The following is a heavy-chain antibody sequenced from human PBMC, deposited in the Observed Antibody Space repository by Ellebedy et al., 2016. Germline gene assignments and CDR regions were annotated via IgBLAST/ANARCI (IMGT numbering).Heavy chain of an antibody. CDR3: ASSNGHGFDI. J-gene: IGHJ3*02. V-gene: IGHV3-74*01. CDR2: INGDGSST. Sequence: GESLKISXAASGFAFNTYWMHWVRQVPAKGLEWVSHINGDGSSTTYADSVKGRFTISRDNAKNTLYLQMNSLRAEDTAVYYCASSNGHGFDIWGQGTMVTVSS. D-gene: IGHD2-8*01. CDR1: GFAFNTYW.